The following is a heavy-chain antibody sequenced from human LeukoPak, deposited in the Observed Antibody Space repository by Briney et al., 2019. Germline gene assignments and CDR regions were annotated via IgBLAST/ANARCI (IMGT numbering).Heavy chain of an antibody. D-gene: IGHD3/OR15-3a*01. CDR3: ARRRDFIDY. CDR1: GFSFRSYR. Sequence: GGPLRLSCGASGFSFRSYRMSWVRETPGKGLEWVANIKEDGSERYYVDSVKDRFTISRDDAKNSLFLQRNSLRAEDTAVYYCARRRDFIDYWGQGTLVAVSS. J-gene: IGHJ4*02. CDR2: IKEDGSER. V-gene: IGHV3-7*03.